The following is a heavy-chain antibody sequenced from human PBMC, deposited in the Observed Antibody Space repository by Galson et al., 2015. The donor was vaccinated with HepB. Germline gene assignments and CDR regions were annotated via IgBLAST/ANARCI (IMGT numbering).Heavy chain of an antibody. J-gene: IGHJ4*02. Sequence: SLRLSCAASGFTFSSYGMHWVRQASGKGLEWVALMSYDGSHKYYADSVKGRFTISRDNSKNTLYLLLNSLRVEDTAVYYCAKPNEERHCTNGVCPDGGFDYWGQGTLVTVSS. CDR1: GFTFSSYG. V-gene: IGHV3-30*18. CDR2: MSYDGSHK. D-gene: IGHD2-8*01. CDR3: AKPNEERHCTNGVCPDGGFDY.